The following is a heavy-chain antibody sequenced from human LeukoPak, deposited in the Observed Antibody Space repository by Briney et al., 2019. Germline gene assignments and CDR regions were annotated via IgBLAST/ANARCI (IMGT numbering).Heavy chain of an antibody. D-gene: IGHD3-3*01. V-gene: IGHV4-34*01. J-gene: IGHJ4*02. CDR2: INHSGRT. CDR1: GGSFSGYY. Sequence: SETLSLTCAVYGGSFSGYYWSWIRQPPGKGLEWIGEINHSGRTNYNPSLKSRVTISVDTSKNQFSLKLSSVTAADTAVYYCARLRFLEWLLPEYYFDYWGPGTLVTVSS. CDR3: ARLRFLEWLLPEYYFDY.